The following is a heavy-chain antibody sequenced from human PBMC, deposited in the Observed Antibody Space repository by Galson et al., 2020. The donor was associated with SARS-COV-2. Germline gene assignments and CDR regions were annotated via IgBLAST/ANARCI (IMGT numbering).Heavy chain of an antibody. V-gene: IGHV3-7*03. CDR3: ARDSPYGGFDY. CDR1: GFTFRSYW. CDR2: IKQDGSEK. Sequence: GESLENPCAGSGFTFRSYWMSWVRQAPGKGLEWLANIKQDGSEKYYVDSVKGRFTISRDNAKNTLYLQMNSLRAEDTAVYYCARDSPYGGFDYWGQGILVTVSS. J-gene: IGHJ4*02. D-gene: IGHD3-16*01.